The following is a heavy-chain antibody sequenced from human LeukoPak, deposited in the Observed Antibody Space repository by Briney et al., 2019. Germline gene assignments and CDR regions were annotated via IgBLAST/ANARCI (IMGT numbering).Heavy chain of an antibody. CDR3: ARGSRLCSSTSCHFDY. D-gene: IGHD2-2*01. CDR2: IIPIFGTA. J-gene: IGHJ4*02. V-gene: IGHV1-69*05. Sequence: SVKVSCKASGGTFSSYAISWVRRAPGQGLEWMGRIIPIFGTANYAQKFQGRVTITTDESTSTAYMELSSLRSEDTAVYYCARGSRLCSSTSCHFDYWGQGTLVTVSS. CDR1: GGTFSSYA.